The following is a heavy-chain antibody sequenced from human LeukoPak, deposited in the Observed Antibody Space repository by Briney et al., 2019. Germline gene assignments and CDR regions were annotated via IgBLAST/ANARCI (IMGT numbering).Heavy chain of an antibody. Sequence: PGGSLRLSCAASGFTFSSYGMHWVRQAPGKGLEWVAFIRYDGSNKYYADSVKGRFTISRDNSKNTLYLQMNSLRAEDTAVYYCAKHSARFGELSYFDYWGQGTLVTVSS. J-gene: IGHJ4*02. CDR3: AKHSARFGELSYFDY. CDR1: GFTFSSYG. CDR2: IRYDGSNK. D-gene: IGHD3-10*01. V-gene: IGHV3-30*02.